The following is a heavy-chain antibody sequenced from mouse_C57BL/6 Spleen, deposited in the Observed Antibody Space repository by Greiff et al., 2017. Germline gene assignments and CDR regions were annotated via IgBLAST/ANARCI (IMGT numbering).Heavy chain of an antibody. V-gene: IGHV1-69*01. CDR2: IDPSDSYT. J-gene: IGHJ3*01. CDR3: ARRDDYGGFAY. CDR1: GYTFTSYW. D-gene: IGHD2-4*01. Sequence: QVQLQQPGAELVMPGASVKLSCKASGYTFTSYWMHWVKQRPGQGLEWIGEIDPSDSYTNYNQKFKGKSTLTVDKSSSTAYMQLSSLTSEDSAVYYCARRDDYGGFAYWGQGTLVTVSA.